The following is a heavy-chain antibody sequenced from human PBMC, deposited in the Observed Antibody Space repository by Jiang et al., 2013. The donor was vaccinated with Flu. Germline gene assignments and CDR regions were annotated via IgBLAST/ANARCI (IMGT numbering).Heavy chain of an antibody. V-gene: IGHV7-4-1*02. J-gene: IGHJ5*02. Sequence: SELKKPGASVKVSCKASGYTFTSYATNWVRQAPGQGLEWMGWINTNTGNPTYAQGFTGRFVFSLDTSVSTAYLQISSLKAEDTAVYYCARDGADYDILTGLPRSWFDPWGQGTLVTVSS. CDR3: ARDGADYDILTGLPRSWFDP. D-gene: IGHD3-9*01. CDR2: INTNTGNP. CDR1: GYTFTSYA.